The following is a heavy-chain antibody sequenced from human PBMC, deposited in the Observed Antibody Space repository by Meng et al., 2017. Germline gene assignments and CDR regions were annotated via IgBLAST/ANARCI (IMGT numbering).Heavy chain of an antibody. CDR1: GYTITSYG. V-gene: IGHV7-4-1*02. J-gene: IGHJ4*02. CDR3: ARAHSSGWYSVFDY. D-gene: IGHD6-19*01. Sequence: QVRLESAAAVVKQPGASAMVCCKAAGYTITSYGISCVRRAPGEGLEWMGWINTKTGKPTYAQGFTGRLAFSLDTSASPVFLQINSLKAEDTAVYYCARAHSSGWYSVFDYWGQGTLVTVSS. CDR2: INTKTGKP.